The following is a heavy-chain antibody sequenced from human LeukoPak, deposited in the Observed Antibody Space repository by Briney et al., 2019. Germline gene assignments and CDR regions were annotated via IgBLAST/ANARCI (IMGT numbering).Heavy chain of an antibody. D-gene: IGHD1-26*01. CDR1: GFTFDDYA. V-gene: IGHV3-9*01. Sequence: GGSLRLSCAASGFTFDDYAMHWVRRAPGKGLEWVSGISWNSGSIGYADSVKGRFTISRNNAKNSLYLQMNSLRAEDTALYYCAKGSTGASYYGMDVWGQGTTVTVSS. CDR3: AKGSTGASYYGMDV. J-gene: IGHJ6*02. CDR2: ISWNSGSI.